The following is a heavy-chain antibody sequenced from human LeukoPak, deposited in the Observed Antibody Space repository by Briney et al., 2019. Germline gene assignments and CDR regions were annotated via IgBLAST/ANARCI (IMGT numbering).Heavy chain of an antibody. CDR3: AKGRPGSYYSLGY. V-gene: IGHV3-30*02. J-gene: IGHJ4*02. CDR2: IRYDGSNK. Sequence: PGGSLRLSCAASGFTFSSYGMHWVRQAPGKGLEWVAFIRYDGSNKYYADSVKGRFTISRDNSKNTLYLQMNSLRAEDTAVYYCAKGRPGSYYSLGYWGQGTLVTVSS. D-gene: IGHD1-26*01. CDR1: GFTFSSYG.